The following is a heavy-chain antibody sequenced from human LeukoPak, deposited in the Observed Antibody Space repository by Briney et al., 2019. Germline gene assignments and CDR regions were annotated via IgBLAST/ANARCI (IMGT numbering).Heavy chain of an antibody. CDR2: ISPSGDIT. J-gene: IGHJ4*02. CDR3: AKTGVVVTAPIDY. Sequence: GGSLRLSCTASGFTFSNHGMDWVRQAPGKGLEWVSGISPSGDITYYADSVKGRFTISRDNSKNTLYLQMNSLRAEDTAVYYCAKTGVVVTAPIDYWGQGTLVTVSS. V-gene: IGHV3-23*01. D-gene: IGHD2-21*02. CDR1: GFTFSNHG.